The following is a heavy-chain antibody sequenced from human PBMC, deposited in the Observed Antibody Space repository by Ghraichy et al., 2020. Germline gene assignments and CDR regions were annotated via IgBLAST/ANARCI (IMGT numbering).Heavy chain of an antibody. V-gene: IGHV3-74*01. Sequence: GGSLRLSCAASGFTFSVFWIHWVRQVPGKGLVWVSRINTDGSNRIYADSVKGRFTISRDNAKNTVYLQMNSLRAEDTAVYFCARDTCGTPTGPPVGGGFAPWGQGTLVTVSS. D-gene: IGHD2-21*01. CDR3: ARDTCGTPTGPPVGGGFAP. CDR1: GFTFSVFW. J-gene: IGHJ5*02. CDR2: INTDGSNR.